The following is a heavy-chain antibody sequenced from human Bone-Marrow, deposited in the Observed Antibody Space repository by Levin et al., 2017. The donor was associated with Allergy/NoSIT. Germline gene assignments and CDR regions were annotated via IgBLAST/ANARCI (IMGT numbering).Heavy chain of an antibody. D-gene: IGHD3/OR15-3a*01. CDR2: ISGAGGRT. V-gene: IGHV3-23*01. CDR3: AKNLGADEDYDFLNGLFDS. J-gene: IGHJ4*02. Sequence: PGGSLRLSCTASGFTFDTFTMSWVRQRPGKGLEWLSDISGAGGRTYYGDSVRGRFTISRDNSKTTIYLQMNSLRAEDTAVYYCAKNLGADEDYDFLNGLFDSWGQGTLVTVSS. CDR1: GFTFDTFT.